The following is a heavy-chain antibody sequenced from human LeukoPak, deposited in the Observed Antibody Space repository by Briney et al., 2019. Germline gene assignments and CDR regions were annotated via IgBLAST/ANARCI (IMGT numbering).Heavy chain of an antibody. D-gene: IGHD6-19*01. CDR3: ARALLYSSGWYYFDY. CDR1: GGTFSSYA. V-gene: IGHV1-69*01. Sequence: GASVKVSCKASGGTFSSYAISWVRQAPGQGLEWMGGIIPIFGTANYAQKFQGRVTITADESTSTAHMELSSLRSEDTAVYYCARALLYSSGWYYFDYWGQGTLVTVSS. J-gene: IGHJ4*02. CDR2: IIPIFGTA.